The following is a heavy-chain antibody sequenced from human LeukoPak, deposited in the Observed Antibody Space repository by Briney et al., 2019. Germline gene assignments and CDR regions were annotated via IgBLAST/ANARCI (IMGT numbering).Heavy chain of an antibody. CDR1: GFTFSSYA. J-gene: IGHJ4*02. V-gene: IGHV3-23*01. CDR3: AKDLDVGSSSGYPDRDY. D-gene: IGHD3-22*01. Sequence: GGSLRLSCAASGFTFSSYAMSWVRQAPGKGLEWVSAISGSGGSAYYADSVKGRFTISRDNSKNTLYLQMNSLRAEDTAVYYCAKDLDVGSSSGYPDRDYWGQGTLVTVSS. CDR2: ISGSGGSA.